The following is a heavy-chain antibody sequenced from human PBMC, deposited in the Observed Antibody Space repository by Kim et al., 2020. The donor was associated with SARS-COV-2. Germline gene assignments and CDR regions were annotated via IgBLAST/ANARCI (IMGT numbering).Heavy chain of an antibody. Sequence: SETLSLTCTVSGGSISSYYWSWIRQPPGKGLEWIGYIYYSGSTNYNPSLKSRVTISVDTSKHQFSLKLSSVTAADTAVYYCARVTDSSGSAAFDIWGQGTMVTVSS. J-gene: IGHJ3*02. V-gene: IGHV4-59*13. CDR1: GGSISSYY. CDR3: ARVTDSSGSAAFDI. CDR2: IYYSGST. D-gene: IGHD6-19*01.